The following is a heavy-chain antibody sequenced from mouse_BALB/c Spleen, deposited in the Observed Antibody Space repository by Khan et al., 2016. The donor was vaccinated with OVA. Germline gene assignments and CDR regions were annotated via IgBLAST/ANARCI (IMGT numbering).Heavy chain of an antibody. J-gene: IGHJ4*01. CDR3: ARQPYYHYYVMDY. Sequence: QVQLKESGPALVAPSQSLSITCTISGFSLTDYGVHWVRQPPGKGLEWLVVIWSDGSTTYNSALKSRLSISKDNSKSQVFLKMNSLQTDDTAVYYCARQPYYHYYVMDYWGQGPSVTVSS. CDR2: IWSDGST. CDR1: GFSLTDYG. V-gene: IGHV2-6-1*01. D-gene: IGHD2-10*01.